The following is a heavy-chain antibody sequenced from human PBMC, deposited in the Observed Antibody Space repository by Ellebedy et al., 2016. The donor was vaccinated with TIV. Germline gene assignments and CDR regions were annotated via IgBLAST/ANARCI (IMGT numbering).Heavy chain of an antibody. J-gene: IGHJ4*02. CDR3: AREKGGKYYFDY. CDR1: GYTFTGYY. CDR2: INPNSGGT. Sequence: AASVKVSCKASGYTFTGYYMHWVRQAPGQGLEWMGWINPNSGGTNYAQKFQGRVTMTRDQSISTAYMELSRLRSDDTAVYYCAREKGGKYYFDYWGQGTLVTVSS. V-gene: IGHV1-2*02.